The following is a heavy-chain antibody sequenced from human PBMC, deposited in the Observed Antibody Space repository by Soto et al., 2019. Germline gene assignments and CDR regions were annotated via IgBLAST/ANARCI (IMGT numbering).Heavy chain of an antibody. V-gene: IGHV4-59*01. Sequence: SGTLSLTCTVSGGSISSYYWSWIRQPPGKGLEWIGYIYYSGSTNYNPSLKSRVTISVDTSKNQFSLKLSSVTAADTAVYYCARYKGGIIITFGGVPKKVGYFDYWGQGTLVSVSS. CDR2: IYYSGST. J-gene: IGHJ4*02. D-gene: IGHD3-16*01. CDR1: GGSISSYY. CDR3: ARYKGGIIITFGGVPKKVGYFDY.